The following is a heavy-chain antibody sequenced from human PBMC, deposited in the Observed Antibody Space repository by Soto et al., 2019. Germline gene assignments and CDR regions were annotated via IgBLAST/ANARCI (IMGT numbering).Heavy chain of an antibody. Sequence: GGSLRLSCAASGFTFSSYCMHWVRQAPGKGLEWVAVIWYDGSNKYYADSVKGRFTISRDNSKNTLYLQMNGLRAEDTAVYYCARDPTYGDYGSAFDIWGQGTMVTVSS. CDR2: IWYDGSNK. CDR1: GFTFSSYC. J-gene: IGHJ3*02. CDR3: ARDPTYGDYGSAFDI. D-gene: IGHD4-17*01. V-gene: IGHV3-33*08.